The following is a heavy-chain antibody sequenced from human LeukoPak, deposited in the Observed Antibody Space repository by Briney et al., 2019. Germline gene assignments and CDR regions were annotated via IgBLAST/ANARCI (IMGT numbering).Heavy chain of an antibody. CDR2: INTDGSGSST. Sequence: PGGSLRLSCAASGFTFSSYWMHWVRQAPGKGLVWVSPINTDGSGSSTSYADSVKGRFTISRDNAKNTLYLQMNSLRAEDTAVYYCARVAVPQPRYYFDYWGQGTLVTVSS. CDR3: ARVAVPQPRYYFDY. V-gene: IGHV3-74*01. CDR1: GFTFSSYW. J-gene: IGHJ4*02. D-gene: IGHD5-18*01.